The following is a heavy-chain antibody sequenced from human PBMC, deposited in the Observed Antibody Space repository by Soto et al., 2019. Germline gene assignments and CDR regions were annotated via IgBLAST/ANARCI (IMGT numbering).Heavy chain of an antibody. Sequence: SETLSLTCNVSNGSISFYYWSWIRQPPGKALEWIGYIYSSGSTNYNPSLKGRVTFSVDASKNQFSLNLSSVTAADTAVYYCARVHVNIVSITPIGGQGTLVTVSS. D-gene: IGHD5-12*01. CDR1: NGSISFYY. CDR3: ARVHVNIVSITPI. V-gene: IGHV4-59*01. CDR2: IYSSGST. J-gene: IGHJ4*02.